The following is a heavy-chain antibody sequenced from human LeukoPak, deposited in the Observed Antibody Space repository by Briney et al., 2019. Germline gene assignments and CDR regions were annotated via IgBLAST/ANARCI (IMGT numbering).Heavy chain of an antibody. CDR2: LSHDGSDK. CDR3: ARDSAGNDY. CDR1: GFTFSDYA. D-gene: IGHD6-13*01. J-gene: IGHJ4*02. V-gene: IGHV3-30*04. Sequence: GGSLRLSCAASGFTFSDYAMHWVRQAPGKGLECVAVLSHDGSDKYYADSVKGRVTIARDNSKKTLYLQMNSLRAEDTAMYYCARDSAGNDYWGQGTLVTVSS.